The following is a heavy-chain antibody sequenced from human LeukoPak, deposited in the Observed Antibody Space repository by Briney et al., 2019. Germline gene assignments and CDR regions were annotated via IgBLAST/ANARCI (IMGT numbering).Heavy chain of an antibody. CDR3: ARVGVRGVIIPFDY. D-gene: IGHD3-10*01. V-gene: IGHV3-21*01. CDR1: GFTFSSYS. J-gene: IGHJ4*02. Sequence: GGSLRLSCAASGFTFSSYSMNWVRQAPGKELEWVSSISSSSSYIYYADSVKGRFTISRDNAKNSLYLQMNSLRAEDTAVYYCARVGVRGVIIPFDYWGQGTLVTVSS. CDR2: ISSSSSYI.